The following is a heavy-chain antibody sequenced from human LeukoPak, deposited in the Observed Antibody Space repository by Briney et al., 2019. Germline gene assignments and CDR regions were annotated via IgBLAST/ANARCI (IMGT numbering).Heavy chain of an antibody. CDR1: GFTFSSYA. D-gene: IGHD3-3*01. CDR2: VSASGGPT. CDR3: AKGRFRFDY. Sequence: GGSLRLSCAASGFTFSSYAMSWVRQAPGKGLEWVSAVSASGGPTYYADSVKGRFTISRDNSENTLYLQMNSLRAEDTAVYYCAKGRFRFDYWGQGILVTVSS. V-gene: IGHV3-23*01. J-gene: IGHJ4*02.